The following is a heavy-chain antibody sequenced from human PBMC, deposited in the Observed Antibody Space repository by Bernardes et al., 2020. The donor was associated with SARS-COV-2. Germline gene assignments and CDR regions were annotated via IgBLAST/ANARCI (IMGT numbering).Heavy chain of an antibody. CDR3: AREIMEYDILTGFYYYYGMDV. V-gene: IGHV3-33*01. D-gene: IGHD3-9*01. CDR2: IWHDGSKK. J-gene: IGHJ6*02. CDR1: GFTFSNYG. Sequence: GGSLRLSCAASGFTFSNYGMQWVRQAPGKGLEWVAVIWHDGSKKYYADSVKGRFTISRDNSKNTLYVQMNSLRAEDTAVYYCAREIMEYDILTGFYYYYGMDVWGQGTTVTVSS.